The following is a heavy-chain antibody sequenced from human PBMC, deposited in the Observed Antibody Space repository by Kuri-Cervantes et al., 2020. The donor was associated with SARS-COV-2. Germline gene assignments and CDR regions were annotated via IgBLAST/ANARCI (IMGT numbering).Heavy chain of an antibody. CDR1: NDSVTTSGSV. CDR2: IYYSGSTNYNPSLKSRVSEST. CDR3: ARAWPNFYYYGMDV. Sequence: SEIPALIRNVTNDSVTTSGSVTVWTGKPPGKGLEWIGYIYYSGSTNYNPSLKSRVSESTNYNPSLKSRVTISVDTSKNQFSLKLSAVTAADTAVYYCARAWPNFYYYGMDVWGQGTTVTVSS. V-gene: IGHV4-61*08. J-gene: IGHJ6*02.